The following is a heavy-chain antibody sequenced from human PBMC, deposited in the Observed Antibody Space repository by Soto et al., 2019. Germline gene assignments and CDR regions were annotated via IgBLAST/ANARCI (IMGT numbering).Heavy chain of an antibody. D-gene: IGHD6-13*01. J-gene: IGHJ6*02. CDR3: AREPIAAAGTDYYYYYGMDV. Sequence: ASVKVSCKASGYTFTGYYMHWVRQAPGQGLEWMGWINPNSGGTNYAQKFQGWVTMTRDTSISTAYMELSRLRSDDTAVYYCAREPIAAAGTDYYYYYGMDVWGQGTTVTVSS. CDR2: INPNSGGT. V-gene: IGHV1-2*04. CDR1: GYTFTGYY.